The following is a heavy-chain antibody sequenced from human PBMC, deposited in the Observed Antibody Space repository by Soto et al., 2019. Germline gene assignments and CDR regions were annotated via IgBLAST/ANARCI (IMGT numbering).Heavy chain of an antibody. CDR1: GFTFSSYG. CDR2: IWYDGSNK. Sequence: QVQLVESGGGVVQPGRSLRLSCAASGFTFSSYGMHWVRQAPGKGLEWVAVIWYDGSNKYYADSVKGRFTISRDNSKNTLYLQMNSLRAEDTAVYYCARAHMVRGVLDSLYYYYGMDVWGQGTTVTVSS. CDR3: ARAHMVRGVLDSLYYYYGMDV. D-gene: IGHD3-10*01. V-gene: IGHV3-33*01. J-gene: IGHJ6*02.